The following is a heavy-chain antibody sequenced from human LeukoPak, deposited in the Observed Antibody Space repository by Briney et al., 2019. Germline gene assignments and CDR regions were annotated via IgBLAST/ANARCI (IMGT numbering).Heavy chain of an antibody. CDR2: IKQDGSEK. D-gene: IGHD2-15*01. V-gene: IGHV3-7*03. CDR3: ARDEDCSGGSCQLFDI. CDR1: GFTFSSYW. Sequence: PGGSLRLSCAAPGFTFSSYWMSWVRQAPGKGLEWVANIKQDGSEKYYGDCVKGRFTISRDNAKNSLYLQMNGLRAEDTAVYYGARDEDCSGGSCQLFDIWGQGTVVTVSS. J-gene: IGHJ3*02.